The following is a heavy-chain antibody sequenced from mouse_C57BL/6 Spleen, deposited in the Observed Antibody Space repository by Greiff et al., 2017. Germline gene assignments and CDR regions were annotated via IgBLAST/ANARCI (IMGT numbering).Heavy chain of an antibody. CDR2: IYPGDGDT. J-gene: IGHJ4*01. D-gene: IGHD2-14*01. CDR1: GYAFSSSW. CDR3: ARSVRYAAMDY. Sequence: VKLMESGPELVKPGASVKISCKASGYAFSSSWMNWVKQRPGKGLEWIGRIYPGDGDTNYNGKFKGKATLTADKSSSTAYMQLSSLTSEDSAVYFCARSVRYAAMDYWGQGTSVTVSS. V-gene: IGHV1-82*01.